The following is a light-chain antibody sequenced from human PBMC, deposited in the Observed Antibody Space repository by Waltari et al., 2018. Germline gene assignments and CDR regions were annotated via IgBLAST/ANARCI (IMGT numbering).Light chain of an antibody. CDR2: EVS. CDR1: TSYVGGYNY. Sequence: QSALTPPPSASGPPGQSVPISCTGTTSYVGGYNYVSWYQQHPGKAPKLMIYEVSKRPSGVPDRFSGSKSGNTASLTVSGLQAEDEADYYCSSYAGSNNLVFGGGTKLTVL. J-gene: IGLJ2*01. V-gene: IGLV2-8*01. CDR3: SSYAGSNNLV.